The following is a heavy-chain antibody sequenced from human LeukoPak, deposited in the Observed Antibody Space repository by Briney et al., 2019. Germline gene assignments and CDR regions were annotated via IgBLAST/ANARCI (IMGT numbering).Heavy chain of an antibody. V-gene: IGHV5-51*01. CDR1: GYSFTNYW. CDR2: IYPGDSDT. CDR3: ARLAYCGGDCYRTTRGYFQY. Sequence: GESLKISCKGSGYSFTNYWIGWVRQMPGKGPEWMGIIYPGDSDTKYSPSFQGQVTISADKSINTVYLQWSSLKASDTAIYYCARLAYCGGDCYRTTRGYFQYWGQGTLVTVSS. J-gene: IGHJ1*01. D-gene: IGHD2-21*02.